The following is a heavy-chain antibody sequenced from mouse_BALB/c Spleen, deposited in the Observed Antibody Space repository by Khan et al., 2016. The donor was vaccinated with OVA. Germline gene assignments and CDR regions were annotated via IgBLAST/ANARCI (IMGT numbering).Heavy chain of an antibody. CDR3: ARNREPDYFDY. CDR1: GFSLTSHG. V-gene: IGHV2-9*02. J-gene: IGHJ2*01. CDR2: IWAGGST. Sequence: QIQLVQSGPGLVAPSQSLSITCTVSGFSLTSHGVHWVRQPPGKGLEWLGVIWAGGSTNYTSALMSRLSISKDSSKSQVFLKMNSLQTDDTAMYYCARNREPDYFDYWGQGTTLTVAS.